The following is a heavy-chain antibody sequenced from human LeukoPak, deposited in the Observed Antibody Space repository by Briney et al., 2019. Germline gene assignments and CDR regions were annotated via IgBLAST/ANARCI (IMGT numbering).Heavy chain of an antibody. J-gene: IGHJ2*01. Sequence: SETLSHTCTVSGGSIGTYYWSWIRQPAGKGLEWIGRIYTTGSTNYNPSLKSRVTMSVDTSKNQFSLKLSSVTAADTAVYYCARDPRRSYWYFDLWGRGTLVTVSS. V-gene: IGHV4-4*07. CDR1: GGSIGTYY. CDR3: ARDPRRSYWYFDL. CDR2: IYTTGST.